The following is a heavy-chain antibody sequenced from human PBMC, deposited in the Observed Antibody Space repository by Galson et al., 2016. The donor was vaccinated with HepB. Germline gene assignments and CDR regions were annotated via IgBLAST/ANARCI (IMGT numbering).Heavy chain of an antibody. CDR2: ISYNGANK. Sequence: SLRLSCAVSGFTFRSHGMHWVRQAPGKGLQWVAVISYNGANKDYSESVKGRFTISRDNTKNTLYLEMNSLRTDDTAVYYCAKAGELELRYFDYWGQGTLVTVSS. J-gene: IGHJ4*02. D-gene: IGHD1-7*01. CDR3: AKAGELELRYFDY. CDR1: GFTFRSHG. V-gene: IGHV3-30*18.